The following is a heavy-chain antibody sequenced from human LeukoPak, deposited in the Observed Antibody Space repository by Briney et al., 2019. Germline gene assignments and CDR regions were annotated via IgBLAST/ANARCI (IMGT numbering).Heavy chain of an antibody. J-gene: IGHJ4*02. V-gene: IGHV3-30*02. CDR3: AGKAAAFYFDH. CDR2: MQYDGSQI. CDR1: GLAFSSYG. D-gene: IGHD6-13*01. Sequence: GGSLRLSCTASGLAFSSYGMHWARQAPGKGLEWVAFMQYDGSQIYYVDSVKGRFTISRDNSKNALYLQMNSLRPEDTAIYYCAGKAAAFYFDHWGQGTLVTVSS.